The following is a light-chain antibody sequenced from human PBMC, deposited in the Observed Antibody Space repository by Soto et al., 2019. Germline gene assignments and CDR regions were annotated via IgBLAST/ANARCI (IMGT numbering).Light chain of an antibody. CDR2: EVS. V-gene: IGLV2-14*01. CDR3: SSYSTSTAEI. CDR1: SSDVGGYGY. Sequence: QSVLTQPAAVSGSPGQSITISCTGTSSDVGGYGYVSWYKLNPGKAPKLMVFEVSNRPSGVSYRFSGSKSGNTASLPISGLQAQEEADYFCSSYSTSTAEIFGTGTKATV. J-gene: IGLJ1*01.